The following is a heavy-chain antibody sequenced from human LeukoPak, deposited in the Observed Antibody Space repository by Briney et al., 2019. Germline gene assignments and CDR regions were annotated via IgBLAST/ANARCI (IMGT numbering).Heavy chain of an antibody. CDR2: IKQDGSEK. D-gene: IGHD6-19*01. J-gene: IGHJ3*02. CDR1: GFTFSSYW. V-gene: IGHV3-7*01. CDR3: ARDLYDSSGWYRRIDAFDI. Sequence: PGGSLRLSCAASGFTFSSYWMSWVRQAPGKGLEWVANIKQDGSEKYYVDSVKGRFTISRDNAKNSLYLQMNSLRAEDTAVYYCARDLYDSSGWYRRIDAFDIWGQGTMVTVSS.